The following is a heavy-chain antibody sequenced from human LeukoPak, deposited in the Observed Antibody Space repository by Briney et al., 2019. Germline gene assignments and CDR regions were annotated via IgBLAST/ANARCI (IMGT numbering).Heavy chain of an antibody. CDR1: GGTFSSYA. J-gene: IGHJ6*02. CDR3: ATPFIAVANYYGMDV. V-gene: IGHV1-69*13. Sequence: GASVKASCKASGGTFSSYAISWVRQAPGQGLEWMGGIIPIFGTANYAQKFQGRVTITADESTSTAYMELSSLRSEDTAVYYCATPFIAVANYYGMDVWGQGTTVTVSS. D-gene: IGHD6-19*01. CDR2: IIPIFGTA.